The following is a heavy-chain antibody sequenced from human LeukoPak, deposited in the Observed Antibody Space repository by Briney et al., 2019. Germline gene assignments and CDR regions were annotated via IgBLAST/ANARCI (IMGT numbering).Heavy chain of an antibody. CDR1: GGDFNSHI. D-gene: IGHD2-15*01. J-gene: IGHJ5*01. V-gene: IGHV1-69*02. Sequence: GASVKVSCKASGGDFNSHIINWVRQAPGQGLEWMGRIIPMRNLANYAHKFQGRVIITADKSRRTAYMEMSRLTSDDTAVYYCARGKYCSGGECYSVRTSHDGFDSWGQGTVVSVSS. CDR3: ARGKYCSGGECYSVRTSHDGFDS. CDR2: IIPMRNLA.